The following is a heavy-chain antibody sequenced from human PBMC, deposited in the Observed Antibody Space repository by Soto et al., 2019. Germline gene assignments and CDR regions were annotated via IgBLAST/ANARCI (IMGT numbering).Heavy chain of an antibody. Sequence: PGGSLRLSCAVSGFTFSGYEMNWVRQAPGKGLEWVSAISGSGGSTYYADSVKGRFTISRDNSKNTLYLQMNSLRAEDTAVYYCAAPIEVVVAAANDYWGQGTLVTVSS. J-gene: IGHJ4*02. CDR2: ISGSGGST. D-gene: IGHD2-15*01. CDR1: GFTFSGYE. CDR3: AAPIEVVVAAANDY. V-gene: IGHV3-23*01.